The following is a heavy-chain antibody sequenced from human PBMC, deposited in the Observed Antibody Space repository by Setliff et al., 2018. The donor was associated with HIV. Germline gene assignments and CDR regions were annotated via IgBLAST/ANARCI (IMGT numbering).Heavy chain of an antibody. J-gene: IGHJ4*02. CDR3: AREVNWADY. CDR2: IYYSGST. Sequence: SETLSLTCNVSGGSISTSDYFWGWIRQPPGKGLEWIGYIYYSGSTYYNPSLKSRVTISVDTSKNQFSLELTSVTAADTAVYYCAREVNWADYWGQGTLVTVSS. D-gene: IGHD7-27*01. V-gene: IGHV4-30-4*08. CDR1: GGSISTSDYF.